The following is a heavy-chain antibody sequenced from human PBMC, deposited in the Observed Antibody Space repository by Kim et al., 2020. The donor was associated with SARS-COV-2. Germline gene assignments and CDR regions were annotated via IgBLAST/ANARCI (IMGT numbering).Heavy chain of an antibody. V-gene: IGHV4-31*03. D-gene: IGHD3-10*01. J-gene: IGHJ5*02. CDR3: ARAEPVGIFRFGKLFDSGTGNWFDP. Sequence: SETLSLTCTVSVGSISSGGYYWSWIRQHPGKGLEWIGYIYYSGSTYYNPSLKSRVTISVDTSKNQFSLKLSSVTAADTAVYYCARAEPVGIFRFGKLFDSGTGNWFDPWSEGTRVTVSS. CDR2: IYYSGST. CDR1: VGSISSGGYY.